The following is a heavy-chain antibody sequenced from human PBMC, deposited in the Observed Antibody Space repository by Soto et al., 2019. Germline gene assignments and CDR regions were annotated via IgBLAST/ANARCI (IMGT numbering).Heavy chain of an antibody. D-gene: IGHD5-18*01. V-gene: IGHV4-59*01. Sequence: PSETLSLTCTVSGGSISSYYWSWIRQPPGKGLEWIGYIYYSGSTNYNPSLKSRVTISVDTSKNQFSLKLSSVTAADTAVYYCARVIPLWPITYYFDYWGQGTLVTVSS. J-gene: IGHJ4*02. CDR3: ARVIPLWPITYYFDY. CDR1: GGSISSYY. CDR2: IYYSGST.